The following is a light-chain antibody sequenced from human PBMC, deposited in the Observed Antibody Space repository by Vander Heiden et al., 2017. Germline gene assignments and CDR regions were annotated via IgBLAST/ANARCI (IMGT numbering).Light chain of an antibody. CDR3: QQYNSYWT. V-gene: IGKV1-5*03. CDR1: QIISSW. Sequence: DIQIPQSPSTLSASVGDRVTITCRASQIISSWLAWYQQKPGKAPKLLIYKASSLESGVPSRFSGSGSGTEFTLTINSLQPDDSATYYCQQYNSYWTFGQGTKVEIK. J-gene: IGKJ1*01. CDR2: KAS.